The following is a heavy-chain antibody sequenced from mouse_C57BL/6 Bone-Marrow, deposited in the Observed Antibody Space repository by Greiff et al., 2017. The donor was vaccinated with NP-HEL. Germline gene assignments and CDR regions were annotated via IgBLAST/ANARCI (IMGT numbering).Heavy chain of an antibody. CDR2: INPSTGGT. CDR3: AKHYSNYEGTMDY. J-gene: IGHJ4*01. Sequence: EVQLQESGPELVKPGASVKISCKASGYSFTGYYMNWVKQSPEKSLEWIGEINPSTGGTTYNQKFKAKATLTVDKSSSTAYMQLKSPTSEDSAVYYCAKHYSNYEGTMDYWGQGTSVTVSS. CDR1: GYSFTGYY. D-gene: IGHD2-5*01. V-gene: IGHV1-42*01.